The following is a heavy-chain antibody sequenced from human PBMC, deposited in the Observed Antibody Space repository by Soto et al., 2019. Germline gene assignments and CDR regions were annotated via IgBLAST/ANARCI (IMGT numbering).Heavy chain of an antibody. J-gene: IGHJ3*02. CDR2: ISAYNGST. D-gene: IGHD4-17*01. CDR3: ARDPSRTDYGDYDDAFDI. V-gene: IGHV1-18*01. CDR1: GYTFTSYG. Sequence: ASVKVSCKASGYTFTSYGISWVRQAPGQGLEWMGWISAYNGSTNYAQKLQGRVTMTTDTSTSTAYMELRSLRSDDTAVYYCARDPSRTDYGDYDDAFDIWGQGTMVTVSS.